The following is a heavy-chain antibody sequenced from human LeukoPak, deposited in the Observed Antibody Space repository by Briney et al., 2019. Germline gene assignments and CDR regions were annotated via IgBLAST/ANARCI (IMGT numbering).Heavy chain of an antibody. CDR1: GFTLSDYG. J-gene: IGHJ4*02. CDR2: ISSSGGTI. CDR3: ARDRTPHNDY. Sequence: GGSLRLSCAASGFTLSDYGMNWVRQAPGKGLEWVSYISSSGGTIYYADSVKGRFTISRDNAESSLYLQMNSLRAEDTAVYYCARDRTPHNDYWGQGTLVTVSS. D-gene: IGHD2-2*01. V-gene: IGHV3-48*03.